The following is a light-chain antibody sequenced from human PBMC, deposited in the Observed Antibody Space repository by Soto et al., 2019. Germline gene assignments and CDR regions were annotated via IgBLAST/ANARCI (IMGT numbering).Light chain of an antibody. Sequence: EILLTQSPSHLSSSHGEGATLTCRASQSVSNNYLAWYQQKPGKAPRLLIYGASSRETGIPARFSGSGSGTDFTLAISRLEPEDFAVYYCQQYGSSPLTFGQGTKVDIK. CDR3: QQYGSSPLT. CDR1: QSVSNNY. J-gene: IGKJ1*01. V-gene: IGKV3-20*01. CDR2: GAS.